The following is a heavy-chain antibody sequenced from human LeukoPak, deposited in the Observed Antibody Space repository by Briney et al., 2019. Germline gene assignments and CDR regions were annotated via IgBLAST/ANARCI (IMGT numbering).Heavy chain of an antibody. D-gene: IGHD6-19*01. CDR1: GYTFTNYG. CDR2: INPNSGGT. V-gene: IGHV1-2*02. J-gene: IGHJ5*02. Sequence: ASVKVSCKASGYTFTNYGISWVRQAPGQGLEWMGWINPNSGGTNYAQKFQGRVTMTRDTSISTAYMELSRLRSDDTAVYYCARVNSGWYIRPFDPWGQGTLVTVSS. CDR3: ARVNSGWYIRPFDP.